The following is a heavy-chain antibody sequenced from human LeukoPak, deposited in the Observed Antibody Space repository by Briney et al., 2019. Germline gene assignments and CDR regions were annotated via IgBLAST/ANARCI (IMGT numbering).Heavy chain of an antibody. CDR1: GFTFSTYG. CDR3: ARDYGWGMGSPFDH. J-gene: IGHJ4*02. V-gene: IGHV3-21*01. Sequence: GGTLRLSCEASGFTFSTYGMSWVRQAPGKGLEWVSSIGSSSSYKYYADSAKGRFTISRDNAKNSLYLQVNSLRGEDTAVYYCARDYGWGMGSPFDHWGQGSLVTVSS. CDR2: IGSSSSYK. D-gene: IGHD6-19*01.